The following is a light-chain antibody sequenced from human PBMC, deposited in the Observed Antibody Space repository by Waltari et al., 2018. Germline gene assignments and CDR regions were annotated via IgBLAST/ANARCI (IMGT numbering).Light chain of an antibody. CDR3: GSYAGSSVV. CDR1: SSDVAGYNY. Sequence: QSALTQPRSVSGSPGQSVTISCTGTSSDVAGYNYVSWYQQHPGKAPKLIIYDVNKRPSGVPDRFSGSKAGNTASLTSSGLQAEDEADFYCGSYAGSSVVFGGGTKLTVL. J-gene: IGLJ2*01. V-gene: IGLV2-11*01. CDR2: DVN.